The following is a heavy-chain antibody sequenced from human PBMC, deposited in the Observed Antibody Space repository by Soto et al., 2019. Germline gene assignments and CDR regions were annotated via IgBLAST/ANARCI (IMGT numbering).Heavy chain of an antibody. CDR3: ARGLTGTYWYFDL. CDR2: IYSGGST. D-gene: IGHD1-20*01. J-gene: IGHJ2*01. V-gene: IGHV3-53*04. CDR1: GFTVSSNY. Sequence: EVQLVESGGGLVQPGGSLRLSCAASGFTVSSNYMSWVRQAPGKGLEWVSVIYSGGSTYYADSVKGRFTISRHNSKNTLYLQMNSLRAEDTAVYYCARGLTGTYWYFDLWGRGTLVTVSS.